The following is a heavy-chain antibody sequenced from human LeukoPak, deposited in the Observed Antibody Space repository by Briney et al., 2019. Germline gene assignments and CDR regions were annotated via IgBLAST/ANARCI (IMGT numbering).Heavy chain of an antibody. CDR2: INHSGST. Sequence: SETLSLTCTVSGGSISGSTYYWAWIRQPPGKGLEWIGEINHSGSTNYNPSLKSRVTISVDTSKNQFSLKLSSVTAADTAVYYCVRGRLQYSSSWYSFPRWFDPWGQGTLVTVSS. CDR1: GGSISGSTYY. D-gene: IGHD6-13*01. V-gene: IGHV4-34*01. J-gene: IGHJ5*02. CDR3: VRGRLQYSSSWYSFPRWFDP.